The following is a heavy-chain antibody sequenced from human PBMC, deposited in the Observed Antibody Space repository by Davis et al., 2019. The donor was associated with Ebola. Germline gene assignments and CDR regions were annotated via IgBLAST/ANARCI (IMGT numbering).Heavy chain of an antibody. Sequence: PGGSLRLSCAASGFVFSSYVMTWVRQAPGKGLEWVSAISGSGGNTYYADSVKGRFTISRDNSKNTQYLRMNSLRAEDTAVYYCARDSTAMVTFFDYWGQGTLVTVSS. D-gene: IGHD5-18*01. CDR3: ARDSTAMVTFFDY. V-gene: IGHV3-23*01. J-gene: IGHJ4*02. CDR2: ISGSGGNT. CDR1: GFVFSSYV.